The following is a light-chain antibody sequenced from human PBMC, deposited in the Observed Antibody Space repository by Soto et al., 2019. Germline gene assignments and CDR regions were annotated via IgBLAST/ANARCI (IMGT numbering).Light chain of an antibody. CDR3: QNCGIGSFS. V-gene: IGKV1-27*01. J-gene: IGKJ4*01. CDR2: AAS. CDR1: QGISNY. Sequence: DIPMTQSPSSLSASVGDRVTITCRASQGISNYLAWYQQKPGKVPKLLIYAASTLQSGVPSRFSGSRSGTDFTRTISSLQPEDVETYYWQNCGIGSFSFGGGTKVELK.